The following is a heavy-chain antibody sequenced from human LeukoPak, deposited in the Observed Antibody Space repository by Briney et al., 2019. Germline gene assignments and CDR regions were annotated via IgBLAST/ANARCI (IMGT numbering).Heavy chain of an antibody. V-gene: IGHV4-30-4*01. CDR1: GGSISSGDYY. Sequence: SETLSLTCTVSGGSISSGDYYWSWIRQPRGKGLEWIGYMYYSGSTYYNPSLKSRVTISVDTSKNQFSLKLSSVTAADTAVYYCARVAMTWGIDYWGQGTLVTVSS. D-gene: IGHD5-18*01. CDR3: ARVAMTWGIDY. CDR2: MYYSGST. J-gene: IGHJ4*02.